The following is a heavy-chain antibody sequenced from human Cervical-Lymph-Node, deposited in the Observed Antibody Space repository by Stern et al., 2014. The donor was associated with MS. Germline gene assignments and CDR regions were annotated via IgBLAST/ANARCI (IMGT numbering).Heavy chain of an antibody. D-gene: IGHD3-3*01. CDR1: GFTVSSNY. CDR3: ARAIFGVVTPTMAPDAFDI. J-gene: IGHJ3*02. Sequence: EMQLVESGGGLIQPGGSLRLSCAASGFTVSSNYMSWVRQSPGTGLQWVYLLYTDGSTYYADSVKGRFTISRDHSKNTLYLQMNSLGAEDTALYYCARAIFGVVTPTMAPDAFDIWGQGTMVTVSS. V-gene: IGHV3-53*01. CDR2: LYTDGST.